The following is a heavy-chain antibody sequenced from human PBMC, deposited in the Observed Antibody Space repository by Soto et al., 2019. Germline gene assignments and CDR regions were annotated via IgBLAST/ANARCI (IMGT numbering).Heavy chain of an antibody. Sequence: EVQLLESGGGVEQPGGSLRLSCAASGFNFDSYAMGWVRQAPGKGLEWVSAISSGGSRKYYADSAKGRFTISRDNSDNMLYLQMDSLTVEDTAVLYCAKAPHASDYAGRGFDFWGQGTLVTVSS. CDR2: ISSGGSRK. J-gene: IGHJ4*02. D-gene: IGHD5-12*01. V-gene: IGHV3-23*01. CDR3: AKAPHASDYAGRGFDF. CDR1: GFNFDSYA.